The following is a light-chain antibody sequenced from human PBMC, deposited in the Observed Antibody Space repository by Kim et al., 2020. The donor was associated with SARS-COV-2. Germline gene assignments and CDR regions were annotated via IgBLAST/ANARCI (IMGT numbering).Light chain of an antibody. CDR2: GAF. CDR3: QQYKNWPYT. V-gene: IGKV3-15*01. J-gene: IGKJ2*01. Sequence: SVSPGERATLSCRASQSVSSNLAWYQQKPGQAPRLLIYGAFTRATGIPARFSGSGSGTEFTLTINSLQSEDFAVYYCQQYKNWPYTFGQGTELEI. CDR1: QSVSSN.